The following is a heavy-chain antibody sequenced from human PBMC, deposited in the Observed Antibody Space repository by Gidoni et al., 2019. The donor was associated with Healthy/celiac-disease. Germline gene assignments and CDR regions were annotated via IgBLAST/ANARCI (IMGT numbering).Heavy chain of an antibody. CDR2: ISYDGSNK. CDR1: GFTFSSYG. J-gene: IGHJ4*02. D-gene: IGHD2-21*01. Sequence: QVQLVESGGGVVQPGRSLRLSCAASGFTFSSYGMPWVRQAPGKGLVWVAVISYDGSNKYYADSVKGRFTISRDNSKNTLYLQMNSLRAEDTAVYYCARSDLGYFDYWGQGTLVTVSS. CDR3: ARSDLGYFDY. V-gene: IGHV3-30*03.